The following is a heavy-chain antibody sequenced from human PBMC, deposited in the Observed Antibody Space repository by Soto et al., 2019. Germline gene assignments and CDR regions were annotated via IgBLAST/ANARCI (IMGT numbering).Heavy chain of an antibody. CDR2: FDADDGET. CDR3: ATCRSNYDGSVYGYFEY. D-gene: IGHD3-22*01. CDR1: GYTLTELC. V-gene: IGHV1-24*01. J-gene: IGHJ4*02. Sequence: ASGKVSCKVSGYTLTELCMHLVREAPGTGLEWRGRFDADDGETIYAQKVQGRITMIVNTPSDTSYMVLSSLRSETTAVYYCATCRSNYDGSVYGYFEYWAQGTLVAVSS.